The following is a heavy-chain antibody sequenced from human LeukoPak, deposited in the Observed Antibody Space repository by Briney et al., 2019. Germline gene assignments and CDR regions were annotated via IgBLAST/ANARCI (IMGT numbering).Heavy chain of an antibody. J-gene: IGHJ5*02. CDR1: GGTFSSYA. CDR2: IIPIFGTA. CDR3: ARRSPYYDFWSGYSEWFDP. Sequence: PRASVRVSCKASGGTFSSYAISWVRQAPGQGLEWMGGIIPIFGTANYAQKFQGRVTITADESTSTAYMELSSLRSEDTAVYYCARRSPYYDFWSGYSEWFDPWGQGTLVIVSS. V-gene: IGHV1-69*01. D-gene: IGHD3-3*01.